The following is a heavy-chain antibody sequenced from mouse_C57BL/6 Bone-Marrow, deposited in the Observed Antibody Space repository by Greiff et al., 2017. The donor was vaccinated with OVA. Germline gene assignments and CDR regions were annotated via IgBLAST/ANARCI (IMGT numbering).Heavy chain of an antibody. J-gene: IGHJ1*03. CDR2: INPNNGGT. CDR1: GYTFTDYN. D-gene: IGHD2-3*01. CDR3: AHDGNFDV. Sequence: VHVKQSGPELVKPGASVKMSCKASGYTFTDYNMHWVKQSHGKSLEWIGYINPNNGGTSYNQKFKGKATLTVNKSSSTAYMELRSLTSEDSAVYYCAHDGNFDVWGTGTTVTVSS. V-gene: IGHV1-22*01.